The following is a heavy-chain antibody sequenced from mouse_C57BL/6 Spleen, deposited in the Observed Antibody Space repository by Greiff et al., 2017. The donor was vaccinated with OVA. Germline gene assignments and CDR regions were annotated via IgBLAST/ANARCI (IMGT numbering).Heavy chain of an antibody. CDR3: ARNFDGNYDWYFDV. Sequence: VQLQQSGPELVKPGASVKISCKASGYSFTDYNMNWVKQSNGKSLEWIGVINPNYGTTSYNQKFKGKATLTVDQSSSTAYMQLNSLTSEVSAVYYCARNFDGNYDWYFDVWGTGTTVTVSS. CDR1: GYSFTDYN. V-gene: IGHV1-39*01. J-gene: IGHJ1*03. CDR2: INPNYGTT. D-gene: IGHD2-1*01.